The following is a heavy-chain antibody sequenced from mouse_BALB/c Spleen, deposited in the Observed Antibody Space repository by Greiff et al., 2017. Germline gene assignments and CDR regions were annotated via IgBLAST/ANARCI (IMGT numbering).Heavy chain of an antibody. J-gene: IGHJ3*01. CDR1: GFTFSSFG. D-gene: IGHD2-1*01. Sequence: EVMLVESGGGLVQPGGSRKLSCAASGFTFSSFGMHWVRQAPEKGLEWVAYISSGSSTIYYADTVKGRFTISRDNPKNTLFLQMTSLRSEDTAMYYCARGYYGNYWFAYWGQGTLVTVSA. V-gene: IGHV5-17*02. CDR3: ARGYYGNYWFAY. CDR2: ISSGSSTI.